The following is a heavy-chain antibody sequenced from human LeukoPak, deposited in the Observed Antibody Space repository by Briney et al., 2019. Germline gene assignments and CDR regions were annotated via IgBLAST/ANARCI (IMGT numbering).Heavy chain of an antibody. V-gene: IGHV3-21*01. D-gene: IGHD6-6*01. CDR2: ISSSSSYI. Sequence: PGGSLRLSCVASGFTFRSHDMNWVRQAPGKGLEWVSSISSSSSYIYYGDSVKGRFTISRDNAKNSLYLQMHSLRAEDTAVYYCARGHLAARAKWDWGQGTLVTVSS. J-gene: IGHJ4*02. CDR3: ARGHLAARAKWD. CDR1: GFTFRSHD.